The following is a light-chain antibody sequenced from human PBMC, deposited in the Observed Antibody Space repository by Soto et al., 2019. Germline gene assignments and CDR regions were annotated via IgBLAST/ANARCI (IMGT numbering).Light chain of an antibody. CDR3: QQFSRSST. V-gene: IGKV1-5*03. Sequence: DIQMTQSPSTVSASIGGRVIITCRASQSISSWLAWYQQKPGKAPKLLIYKASSLQSGGPARFSGRGSGPQFPRTISSRQPDDFASYYCQQFSRSSTFGQGTKVEMK. CDR2: KAS. CDR1: QSISSW. J-gene: IGKJ1*01.